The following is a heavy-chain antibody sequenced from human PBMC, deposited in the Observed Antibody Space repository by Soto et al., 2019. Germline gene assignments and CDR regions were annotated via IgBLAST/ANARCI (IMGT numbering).Heavy chain of an antibody. J-gene: IGHJ4*02. V-gene: IGHV3-33*01. D-gene: IGHD3-10*01. CDR2: IWYDGSNK. CDR3: ARYGSGKVIDC. CDR1: GFTFSSYG. Sequence: QVQLVESGGGVVQAGRSLRLSCAASGFTFSSYGMHWVRQAPGKGLEWVAVIWYDGSNKYYADSVRGRFTITRDNSKNTRYLQMNSLRAEDTAVYYCARYGSGKVIDCWGQGTLVTVSS.